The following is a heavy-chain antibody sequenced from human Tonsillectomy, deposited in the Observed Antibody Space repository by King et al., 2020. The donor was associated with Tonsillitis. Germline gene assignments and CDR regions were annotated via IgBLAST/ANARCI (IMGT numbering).Heavy chain of an antibody. V-gene: IGHV4-39*01. Sequence: QLQESGPGLVKPSETLSLTCTVSGGSITISTYSWGWLRQPPGKSLEWIATFHSNGNSYYYPSLKSRATIPLDTSSNQFSLKLTSVTATDTAHYYCARLPTGYPNWFDPWGQGTLVTVSS. CDR3: ARLPTGYPNWFDP. D-gene: IGHD3-9*01. J-gene: IGHJ5*02. CDR1: GGSITISTYS. CDR2: FHSNGNS.